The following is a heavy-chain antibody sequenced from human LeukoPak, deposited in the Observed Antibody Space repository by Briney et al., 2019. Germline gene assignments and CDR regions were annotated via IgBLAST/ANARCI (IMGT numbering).Heavy chain of an antibody. CDR1: GHSFNSYY. CDR3: ATFTAPRNTFDL. Sequence: ASLTVSFTSSGHSFNSYYIHWVRQAPGQGLQWMGRIDPNSGDTKYTQKFQGRVSMTRDTSSSTAYMELSRLTSDDTAVYYCATFTAPRNTFDLWGQGTMVTVSS. V-gene: IGHV1-2*06. J-gene: IGHJ3*01. CDR2: IDPNSGDT. D-gene: IGHD2/OR15-2a*01.